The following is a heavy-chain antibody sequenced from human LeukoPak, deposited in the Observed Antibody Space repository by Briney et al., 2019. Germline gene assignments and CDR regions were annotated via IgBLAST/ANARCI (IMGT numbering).Heavy chain of an antibody. CDR3: ATDLSGSGSPQE. CDR1: GYTLTELS. J-gene: IGHJ4*02. Sequence: ASVKVSCKVSGYTLTELSIHWVRQAPGQGLEWMGGFNPYDGETNYAQKFQGRVTMTADTSTDTAYMELRSLSSDDTAVYYCATDLSGSGSPQEWGQGTLVNGSP. CDR2: FNPYDGET. D-gene: IGHD3-10*01. V-gene: IGHV1-24*01.